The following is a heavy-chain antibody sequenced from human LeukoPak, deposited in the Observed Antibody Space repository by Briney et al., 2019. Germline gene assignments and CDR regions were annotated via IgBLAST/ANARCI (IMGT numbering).Heavy chain of an antibody. Sequence: GGSLRLSCGASGFTYSDYAMEWVRQTPGKGLEWVSSNTPTTVNIYYTPSVEGRFTISRDNAKHSLYLQMNNLRADDTAVYYCARLAGPRPGTYYFDFWGQGVQVTVSS. CDR2: NTPTTVNI. CDR1: GFTYSDYA. V-gene: IGHV3-21*01. J-gene: IGHJ4*02. D-gene: IGHD6-19*01. CDR3: ARLAGPRPGTYYFDF.